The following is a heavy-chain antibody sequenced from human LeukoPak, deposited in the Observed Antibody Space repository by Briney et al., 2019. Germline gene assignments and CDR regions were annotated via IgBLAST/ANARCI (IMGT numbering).Heavy chain of an antibody. Sequence: GGSLRLSCAASGFTFSSYWMHWVRHAPGKGLVWVSRTKSDGSNTNYADSVKGRFTISRDNAKNTLHLQMNSLRAEDTAVYYCARGGYYGSGRYYFDSWGQGTLVTVSS. CDR1: GFTFSSYW. CDR2: TKSDGSNT. D-gene: IGHD3-3*01. J-gene: IGHJ4*02. CDR3: ARGGYYGSGRYYFDS. V-gene: IGHV3-74*01.